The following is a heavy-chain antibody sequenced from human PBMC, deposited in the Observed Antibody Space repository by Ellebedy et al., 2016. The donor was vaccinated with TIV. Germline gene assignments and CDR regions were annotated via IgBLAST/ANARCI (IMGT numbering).Heavy chain of an antibody. CDR1: VGSFSDFY. D-gene: IGHD6-13*01. CDR2: INHNGGT. J-gene: IGHJ3*02. V-gene: IGHV4-34*01. Sequence: SETLSLTXAFSVGSFSDFYWSWVRQSPGRGLEWIGEINHNGGTNYNPSLKSRVTISVDASKNQFSLNLSSVTAADTAVYYCARATIPSAAAGSAFDIWGQGTMVTVSS. CDR3: ARATIPSAAAGSAFDI.